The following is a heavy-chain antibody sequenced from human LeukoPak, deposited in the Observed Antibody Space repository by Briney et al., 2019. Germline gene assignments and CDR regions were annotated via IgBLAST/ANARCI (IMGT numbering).Heavy chain of an antibody. Sequence: SLRLSCAASGFTFDDYAMHWVRQAPGKGLEWVSGISWNSGSIGYADSVKGRFTISRDNAKNSLYLQMNSLRAEDTALYYCAKETYRQLVGAFDYWGQGTLVTVSS. CDR2: ISWNSGSI. D-gene: IGHD1-26*01. CDR1: GFTFDDYA. CDR3: AKETYRQLVGAFDY. V-gene: IGHV3-9*01. J-gene: IGHJ4*02.